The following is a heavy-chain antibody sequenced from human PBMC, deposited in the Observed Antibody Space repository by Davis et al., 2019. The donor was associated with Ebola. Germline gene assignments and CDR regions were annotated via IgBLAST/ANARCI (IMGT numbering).Heavy chain of an antibody. CDR3: ARERGEWELLYYFDY. Sequence: ETLSLTCAASGFTFSSYWMHWVRQAPGKGLEWVSYISSSSSTIYYADSVKGRFTISRDNAKNSLYLQMNSLRAEDTAVYYCARERGEWELLYYFDYWGQGTLVTVSS. J-gene: IGHJ4*02. V-gene: IGHV3-48*01. CDR1: GFTFSSYW. D-gene: IGHD1-26*01. CDR2: ISSSSSTI.